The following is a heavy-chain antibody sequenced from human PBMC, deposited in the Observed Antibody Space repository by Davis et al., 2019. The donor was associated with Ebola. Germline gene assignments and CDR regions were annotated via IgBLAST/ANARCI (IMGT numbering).Heavy chain of an antibody. D-gene: IGHD3-3*01. CDR3: AKYDFWSGYYIGKY. Sequence: GGSLRLSCAASGFTFSSYSMNWVRQAPGKGLEWVSAISGSGGSTYYADSVKGRFTISRDNSKNTLYLQMNSLRAEDTAVYYCAKYDFWSGYYIGKYWGQGTLVTVSS. CDR1: GFTFSSYS. CDR2: ISGSGGST. J-gene: IGHJ4*02. V-gene: IGHV3-23*01.